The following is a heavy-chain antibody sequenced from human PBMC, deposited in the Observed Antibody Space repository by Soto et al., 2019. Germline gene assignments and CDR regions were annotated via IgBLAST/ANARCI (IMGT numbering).Heavy chain of an antibody. V-gene: IGHV3-21*01. D-gene: IGHD2-15*01. CDR1: GFTFSSYA. J-gene: IGHJ3*02. CDR2: ISSSSSYI. Sequence: GGSLRLSCAASGFTFSSYAMSWVRQAPGKGLEWVSSISSSSSYIYYADSVKGRFTISRDNAKNSLYLQMNSLRAEDTAVYYCAGDHGLSSYAFDIWGQGTMVTVSS. CDR3: AGDHGLSSYAFDI.